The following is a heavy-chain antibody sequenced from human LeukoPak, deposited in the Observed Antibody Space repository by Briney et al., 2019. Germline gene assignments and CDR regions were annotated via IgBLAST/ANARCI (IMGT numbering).Heavy chain of an antibody. CDR2: IYSGGST. CDR3: ARDDTGYITGTRDY. J-gene: IGHJ4*02. D-gene: IGHD1-7*01. CDR1: GFTVSSNY. V-gene: IGHV3-66*02. Sequence: PGGSLRLSCAASGFTVSSNYMSWVRQAPGKGLEWVSVIYSGGSTYYADSVKGRFTISRDNSKNTLYLQMNSLRAEDTAVYYCARDDTGYITGTRDYWGQGTLVTVSS.